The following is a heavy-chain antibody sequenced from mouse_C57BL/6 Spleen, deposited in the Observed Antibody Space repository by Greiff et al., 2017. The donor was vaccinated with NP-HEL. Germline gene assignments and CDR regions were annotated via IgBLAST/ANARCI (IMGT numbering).Heavy chain of an antibody. CDR1: GYTFTSYW. CDR2: IDPSVSYT. D-gene: IGHD1-1*01. Sequence: VQLQQPGAELVKPGASVKLSCKASGYTFTSYWMQWVKQRPGQGLEWIGEIDPSVSYTNYNQKFKGKATLTVDTSSSTAYMQLSSLTSEDSAVYYCARCGSSHWYFDVWGTGTTVTVSS. CDR3: ARCGSSHWYFDV. J-gene: IGHJ1*03. V-gene: IGHV1-50*01.